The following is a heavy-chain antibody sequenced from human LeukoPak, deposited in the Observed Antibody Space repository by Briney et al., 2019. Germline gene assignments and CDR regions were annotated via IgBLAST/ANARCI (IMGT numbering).Heavy chain of an antibody. J-gene: IGHJ4*02. CDR3: EMNHGVFGLTPGLFDY. CDR1: GYTFTSYG. CDR2: ISVYNGNT. Sequence: ASVKVSCTAAGYTFTSYGYNWVRQAPGPGLEWMGWISVYNGNTNYAQKLQGRVTMTTDTSKSTAYMELRSRRSDDEAVDFWEMNHGVFGLTPGLFDYWGQKTLVTVSS. V-gene: IGHV1-18*01. D-gene: IGHD3/OR15-3a*01.